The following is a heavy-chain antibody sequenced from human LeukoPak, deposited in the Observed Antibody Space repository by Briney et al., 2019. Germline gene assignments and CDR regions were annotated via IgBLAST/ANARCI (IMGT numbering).Heavy chain of an antibody. D-gene: IGHD1-14*01. Sequence: PGGSLRLSCAASGFTFRSYAMSWIRQAPGKGLEWVSAISGSGGSTYYADSVKGRFTISRDNSKNTLYLQMNSLRAEDTAVYYCAKEEGRNPKEDIWGQGTMVTASS. J-gene: IGHJ3*02. V-gene: IGHV3-23*01. CDR3: AKEEGRNPKEDI. CDR2: ISGSGGST. CDR1: GFTFRSYA.